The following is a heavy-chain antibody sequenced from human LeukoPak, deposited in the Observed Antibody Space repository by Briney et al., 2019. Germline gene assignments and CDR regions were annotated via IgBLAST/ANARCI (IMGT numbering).Heavy chain of an antibody. Sequence: SETLSLTCTVSGGSISSYYWSWIRQPPRKGLEWIGYIYYSGSTNYNPSLKSRVTISVDTSKNQFSLKLSSVTAADTAVYYCARVKGGWLSYYYFYGMDVWGQGTTVTVSS. CDR1: GGSISSYY. V-gene: IGHV4-59*01. J-gene: IGHJ6*02. CDR2: IYYSGST. CDR3: ARVKGGWLSYYYFYGMDV. D-gene: IGHD5-24*01.